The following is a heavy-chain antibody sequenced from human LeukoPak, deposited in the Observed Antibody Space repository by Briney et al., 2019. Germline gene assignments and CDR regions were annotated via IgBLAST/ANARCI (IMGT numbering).Heavy chain of an antibody. J-gene: IGHJ4*02. V-gene: IGHV3-74*01. D-gene: IGHD1-14*01. CDR2: INVDGRRT. CDR1: GFIFSTHW. CDR3: VGDLLIGGGSWSVPSLDS. Sequence: GGSLRLSCEASGFIFSTHWMHWVRQVPGKGLQWVSRINVDGRRTIYADSVKGRFAISRDNAKNTVSLQMNSLRVDDTAVYYCVGDLLIGGGSWSVPSLDSWGRGILVTVSS.